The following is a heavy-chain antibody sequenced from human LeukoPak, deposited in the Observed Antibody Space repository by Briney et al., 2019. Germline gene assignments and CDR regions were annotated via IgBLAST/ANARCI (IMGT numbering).Heavy chain of an antibody. D-gene: IGHD3-16*01. V-gene: IGHV3-21*01. Sequence: GGSLRLSCAASGFTFSDYTMNWVRQAPGRGLEWLASISISSSVIYYADSVKGRFTISRDNAKNTLFLQMDSLRVEDTGHCYCARDLGARGHWGQGTLVIVSS. CDR3: ARDLGARGH. J-gene: IGHJ4*02. CDR1: GFTFSDYT. CDR2: ISISSSVI.